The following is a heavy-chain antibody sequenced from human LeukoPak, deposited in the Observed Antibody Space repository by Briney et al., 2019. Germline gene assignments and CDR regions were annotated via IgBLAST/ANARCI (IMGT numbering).Heavy chain of an antibody. V-gene: IGHV3-9*01. D-gene: IGHD5-18*01. CDR3: AKDAELWAYFDY. Sequence: GGSLRLSCAASGFTFADYAMHWVRQAPGKGLEWVSGIVWNSGSIAYADSVKGRFTISRDNSKNTLYLQMNSLRAEDTAVYYCAKDAELWAYFDYWGQGTLVTVSS. J-gene: IGHJ4*02. CDR2: IVWNSGSI. CDR1: GFTFADYA.